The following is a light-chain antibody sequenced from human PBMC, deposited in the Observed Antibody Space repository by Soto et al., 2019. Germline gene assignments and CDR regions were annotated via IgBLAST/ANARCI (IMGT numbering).Light chain of an antibody. CDR3: QQLASYPIGT. Sequence: DIQLTQSPSFLSASVGDRVTITCRASQDISSSLAWYQQKPGKAPKLLIYDAPTLQTGVPSRFRGSGSGTEFTLTISSLQPEDFATYSCQQLASYPIGTFGGGTKVEIK. V-gene: IGKV1-9*01. CDR2: DAP. J-gene: IGKJ4*01. CDR1: QDISSS.